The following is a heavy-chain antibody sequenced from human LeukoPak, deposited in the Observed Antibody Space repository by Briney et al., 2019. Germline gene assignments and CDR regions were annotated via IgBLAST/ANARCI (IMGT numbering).Heavy chain of an antibody. Sequence: ETLSLTCAVYGGSFSGYYWNWIRQVPGKGLECLANIKEDGSETYYADSVKGRFTISRDNPKNLLFLQINSLRVEDTAVYYCARETPRRGETRDGYRWGQGTVVTVSS. CDR1: GGSFSGYY. D-gene: IGHD5-24*01. V-gene: IGHV3-7*01. CDR3: ARETPRRGETRDGYR. J-gene: IGHJ4*02. CDR2: IKEDGSET.